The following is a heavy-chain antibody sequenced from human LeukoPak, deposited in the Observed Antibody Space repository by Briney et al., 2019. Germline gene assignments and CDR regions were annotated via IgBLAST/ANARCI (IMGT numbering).Heavy chain of an antibody. V-gene: IGHV3-74*01. Sequence: PGGSLRLSCAASGFTFSSYWMHWVRQAPGQGLVWVSRLSIDGSSTDYADSVKGRFTISRDNAKNSLYLQMNGLRAEDTAVYYCARGPSSQFRTDYWGQGTLVTVSS. D-gene: IGHD2-2*01. CDR3: ARGPSSQFRTDY. CDR2: LSIDGSST. J-gene: IGHJ4*02. CDR1: GFTFSSYW.